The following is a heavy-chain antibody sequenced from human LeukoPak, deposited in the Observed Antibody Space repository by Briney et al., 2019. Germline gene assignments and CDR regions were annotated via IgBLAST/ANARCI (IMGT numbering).Heavy chain of an antibody. CDR3: AREGQQPRGVRWFDP. D-gene: IGHD3-10*01. J-gene: IGHJ5*02. CDR2: INSDGSST. CDR1: GFTLNSYW. Sequence: GGSLRLSCAASGFTLNSYWMHWARQAPGKGLVWVSRINSDGSSTSYADSVKGRFTISRDNAKNTLYLQMNSLRAEDTAVYYCAREGQQPRGVRWFDPWGQGTLVTVSS. V-gene: IGHV3-74*01.